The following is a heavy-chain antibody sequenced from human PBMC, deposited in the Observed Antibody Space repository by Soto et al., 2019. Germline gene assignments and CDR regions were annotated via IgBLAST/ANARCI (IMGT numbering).Heavy chain of an antibody. CDR1: GLTFRSYW. J-gene: IGHJ4*02. CDR2: INTDGSVA. Sequence: EVQLVESGGGLVQPGESLRLSCAASGLTFRSYWMHWVRQAPGKGLVWVSRINTDGSVAMYVDSVKGRFTISRDNAKNTLYLHMNSLRAEDTAVYYCVRDMQLWRLDSWCQGTLVTVSS. D-gene: IGHD2-21*01. CDR3: VRDMQLWRLDS. V-gene: IGHV3-74*03.